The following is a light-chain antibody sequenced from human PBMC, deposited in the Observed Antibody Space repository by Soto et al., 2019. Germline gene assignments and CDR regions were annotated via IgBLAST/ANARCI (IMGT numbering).Light chain of an antibody. CDR3: LLLYPGTRRV. Sequence: QAVVTQEPSLTVSPGGTVTLTCGSSTGAVTSGHYPYWFQQKPGQAPRTLIYDTNNKHSWTPARFSGSLLGGKAALTLSGAQPEDEDEYYCLLLYPGTRRVFGGGTKLTVL. J-gene: IGLJ1*01. V-gene: IGLV7-46*01. CDR1: TGAVTSGHY. CDR2: DTN.